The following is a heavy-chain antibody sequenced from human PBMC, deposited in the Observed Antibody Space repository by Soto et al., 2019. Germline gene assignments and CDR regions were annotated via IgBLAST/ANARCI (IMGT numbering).Heavy chain of an antibody. Sequence: LRLSCAASGFTFGGSAVHWVRQASGKGLEWVGHIRSKTNSYATAYAESVKGRFTISRDDSMNTAYLQMNSLKTEDTAVYFCTRQTDAVQWLVVPTDYNFDYWGQGTLVTVSS. V-gene: IGHV3-73*01. CDR2: IRSKTNSYAT. CDR1: GFTFGGSA. D-gene: IGHD6-19*01. CDR3: TRQTDAVQWLVVPTDYNFDY. J-gene: IGHJ4*02.